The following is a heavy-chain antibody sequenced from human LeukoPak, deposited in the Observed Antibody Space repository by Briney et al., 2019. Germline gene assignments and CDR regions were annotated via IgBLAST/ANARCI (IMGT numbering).Heavy chain of an antibody. D-gene: IGHD3-22*01. CDR2: INSRSSSI. CDR1: GFTFSSYA. Sequence: PGGSLRLSCAASGFTFSSYAMSWVRQAPGKGLEWVSYINSRSSSIYNADSVKGRFTISRDNAKNSLYLQMNSLRAEDTAVYYCARAGQGYYYDTSGYQGAFDIWGQGTMVTVSS. CDR3: ARAGQGYYYDTSGYQGAFDI. J-gene: IGHJ3*02. V-gene: IGHV3-48*01.